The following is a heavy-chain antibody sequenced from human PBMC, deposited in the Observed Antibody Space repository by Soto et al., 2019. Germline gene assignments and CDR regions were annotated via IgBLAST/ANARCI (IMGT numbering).Heavy chain of an antibody. CDR1: GGSISTGGYY. CDR2: IYHSGMT. J-gene: IGHJ3*02. Sequence: QVQLQESGPGLVKPSQTLSLTCTVSGGSISTGGYYWSWIRQHPGRGLEWIGYIYHSGMTFSNPSLQSRVAISIDTSKNKFALKLSSVTAADTAVYDCATVRWELHDAFDIWGQGTMVSVSS. V-gene: IGHV4-31*03. D-gene: IGHD1-26*01. CDR3: ATVRWELHDAFDI.